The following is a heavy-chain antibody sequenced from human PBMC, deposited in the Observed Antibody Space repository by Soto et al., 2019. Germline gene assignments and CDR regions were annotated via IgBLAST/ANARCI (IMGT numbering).Heavy chain of an antibody. J-gene: IGHJ4*02. CDR3: ARGLGGVRGAD. V-gene: IGHV4-30-4*01. D-gene: IGHD3-10*01. Sequence: SETLSLTCTVSGGSISSGDYYWSWIRQPPGKGLEWIGYIYYSGSTSYNPSLKSRVTISVDTSKNQFSLNLRSVTAADTAVYYCARGLGGVRGADWGQGTLVTVSS. CDR2: IYYSGST. CDR1: GGSISSGDYY.